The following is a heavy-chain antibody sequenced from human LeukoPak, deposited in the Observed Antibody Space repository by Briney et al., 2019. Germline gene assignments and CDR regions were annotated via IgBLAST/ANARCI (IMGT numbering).Heavy chain of an antibody. D-gene: IGHD6-19*01. CDR1: GFNLGRYW. V-gene: IGHV3-74*01. Sequence: GGSLRLSCAASGFNLGRYWMLWVRQAPGKGLESVSRINTDGTVTTYADSVKGRFTVSRDNADNTMFLQMNSVRDEDTAVYYCATKQWLAPPPDSWGQGSPVTVSP. J-gene: IGHJ4*02. CDR3: ATKQWLAPPPDS. CDR2: INTDGTVT.